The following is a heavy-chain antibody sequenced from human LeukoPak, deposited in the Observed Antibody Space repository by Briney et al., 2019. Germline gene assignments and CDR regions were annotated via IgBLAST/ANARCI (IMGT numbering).Heavy chain of an antibody. J-gene: IGHJ3*02. V-gene: IGHV4-4*07. Sequence: SETLSLTCTVPGGSISSYYWSWIRQPAGKGLEWIGRIYTSGSTNYNPSLKSRVTMSVDTSKNQFSLKLSSVTAADTAVYYCARTMDIVVVTLGAFDIWGQGTMVTVSS. D-gene: IGHD2-21*02. CDR1: GGSISSYY. CDR2: IYTSGST. CDR3: ARTMDIVVVTLGAFDI.